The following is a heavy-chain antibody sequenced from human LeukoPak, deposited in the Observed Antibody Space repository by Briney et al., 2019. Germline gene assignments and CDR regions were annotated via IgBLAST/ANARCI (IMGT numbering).Heavy chain of an antibody. D-gene: IGHD3-22*01. CDR1: GFTFSSYS. J-gene: IGHJ4*02. CDR2: ISSSSSTI. V-gene: IGHV3-48*01. CDR3: AKDYHDSSGYPLYYFDY. Sequence: GGSLRLSCAASGFTFSSYSMNWVRQAPGKGLEWVSYISSSSSTIYYADSVKGRFTISRDNSKNTLYLQMNSLRAEDTAVYYCAKDYHDSSGYPLYYFDYWGQGTLVTVSS.